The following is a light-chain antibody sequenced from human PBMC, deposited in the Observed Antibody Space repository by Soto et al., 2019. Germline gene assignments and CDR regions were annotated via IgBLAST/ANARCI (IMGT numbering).Light chain of an antibody. CDR2: DVS. CDR3: CSYTTSNTRQIV. J-gene: IGLJ1*01. CDR1: SSDVGGYNY. V-gene: IGLV2-14*01. Sequence: QSVLTKPASVSGSPGQSITISCTGTSSDVGGYNYVSWYQQHPGKAPKFMIYDVSNRPSGVSNRFSGSMSGNTASLTISGLQAEDEADYYCCSYTTSNTRQIVFGTGTKVTVL.